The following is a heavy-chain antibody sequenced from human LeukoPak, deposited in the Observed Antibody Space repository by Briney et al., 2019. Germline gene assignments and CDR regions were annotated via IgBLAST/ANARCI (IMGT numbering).Heavy chain of an antibody. D-gene: IGHD6-19*01. CDR3: ARNSSGGWFDP. CDR1: GGSISSSSYY. V-gene: IGHV4-39*01. CDR2: IYYSGST. J-gene: IGHJ5*02. Sequence: SETLSLTCTVSGGSISSSSYYWGWIRQPPGKGLEWIESIYYSGSTSYNPSVKSRVTISVDTSKNQFSLKLSSVTAADTAVYYCARNSSGGWFDPWGQGTLVTVSS.